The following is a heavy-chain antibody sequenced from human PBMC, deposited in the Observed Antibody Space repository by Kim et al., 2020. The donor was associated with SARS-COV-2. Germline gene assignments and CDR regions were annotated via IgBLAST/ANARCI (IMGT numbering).Heavy chain of an antibody. CDR2: IYYSGST. CDR1: GGSISSYY. D-gene: IGHD6-19*01. V-gene: IGHV4-59*01. J-gene: IGHJ6*02. Sequence: SETLSLTCTVSGGSISSYYWSWIRQPPGKGLEWIGYIYYSGSTNYNPSLKSRVTISVDTSKNQFSLKLSSVTAADTAVYYCARSGYSSGWYGSNYYYYGMDVWGQGTTVTVSS. CDR3: ARSGYSSGWYGSNYYYYGMDV.